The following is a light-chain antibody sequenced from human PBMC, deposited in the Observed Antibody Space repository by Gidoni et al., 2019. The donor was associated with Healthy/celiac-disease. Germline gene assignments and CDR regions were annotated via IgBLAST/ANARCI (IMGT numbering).Light chain of an antibody. CDR2: SNN. CDR3: AAWDDSLFWV. Sequence: QSVLTQPPSASGTPGQRVTISCSGSSSNIGSTTVNWYQQLPGTAPKPLIYSNNQRPSGGPDRFSGSKAGTSASLAISGLQSEDEADYYCAAWDDSLFWVFGGGTKLTVL. J-gene: IGLJ3*02. V-gene: IGLV1-44*01. CDR1: SSNIGSTT.